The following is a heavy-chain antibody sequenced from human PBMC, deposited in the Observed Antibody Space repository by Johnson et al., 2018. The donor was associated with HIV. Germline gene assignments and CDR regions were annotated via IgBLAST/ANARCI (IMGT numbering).Heavy chain of an antibody. CDR2: ISYDGSNK. D-gene: IGHD2-8*02. J-gene: IGHJ3*02. V-gene: IGHV3-30-3*01. CDR1: GFTFSSYA. CDR3: ARVWSDAFDI. Sequence: VQLVESGGGVVQPGRSLRLSCAASGFTFSSYAMHWVRQAPGKGLEWVAVISYDGSNKYYADSVKGRFTISRDNSKNTLYLQMNSLRAEDTAVYYCARVWSDAFDIWGQGTMVTVSS.